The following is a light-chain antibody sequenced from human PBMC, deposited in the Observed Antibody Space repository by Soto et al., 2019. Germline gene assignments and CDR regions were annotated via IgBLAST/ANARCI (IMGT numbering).Light chain of an antibody. J-gene: IGLJ1*01. Sequence: VLTQPPSASGTPGQRVTISCSGSSSNIGSNYVYWYQQLPGTAPKLLIYSNNQRPSGVPDRFSGSKSGTSASLAISGLRSEDEADYYCAAWDDSLKVFGTGTKVTVL. CDR3: AAWDDSLKV. CDR2: SNN. V-gene: IGLV1-47*02. CDR1: SSNIGSNY.